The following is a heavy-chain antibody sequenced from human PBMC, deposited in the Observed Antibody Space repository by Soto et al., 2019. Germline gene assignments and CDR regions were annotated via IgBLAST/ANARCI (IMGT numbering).Heavy chain of an antibody. D-gene: IGHD1-1*01. CDR2: IKQDGSEK. V-gene: IGHV3-7*01. CDR3: ARGIDDNASFGMDI. J-gene: IGHJ6*02. CDR1: RFTFSSYW. Sequence: GGSLRLSCAASRFTFSSYWMSWVRQAPGKGLEWVANIKQDGSEKFYVDSVKGRFTTSRDNAKNSLYLQMDSLRAEDTAVYYCARGIDDNASFGMDIWGQGTTVTVSS.